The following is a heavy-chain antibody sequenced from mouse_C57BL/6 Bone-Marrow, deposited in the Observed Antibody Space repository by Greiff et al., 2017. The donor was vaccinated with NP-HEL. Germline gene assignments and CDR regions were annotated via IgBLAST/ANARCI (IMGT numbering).Heavy chain of an antibody. Sequence: QVQLQQPGAELVKPGASVKMSCKASGYTFTSYWITWVKQRPGQGLEWIGDIYPGSGSTNYNEKFKSKATLTVDTTSSTAYMQLSSLTSEEYAGYYCASDCDVWGTGTTVTVSS. V-gene: IGHV1-55*01. CDR2: IYPGSGST. J-gene: IGHJ1*03. CDR3: ASDCDV. CDR1: GYTFTSYW.